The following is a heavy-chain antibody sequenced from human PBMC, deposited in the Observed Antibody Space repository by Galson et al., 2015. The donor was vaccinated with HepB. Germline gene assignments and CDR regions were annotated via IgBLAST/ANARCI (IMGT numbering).Heavy chain of an antibody. CDR1: GFTFSNFA. D-gene: IGHD6-19*01. V-gene: IGHV3-33*08. CDR2: ISYDGSTK. Sequence: SLRLSCAASGFTFSNFAMSWVRQAPGKGLEWVAIISYDGSTKYYADSVKGRFTISRDNSKNTLYLQMNSLRAEDTAVYYCARDADPGYSSGWYNLYFDFWGQGTLVTVSS. J-gene: IGHJ4*02. CDR3: ARDADPGYSSGWYNLYFDF.